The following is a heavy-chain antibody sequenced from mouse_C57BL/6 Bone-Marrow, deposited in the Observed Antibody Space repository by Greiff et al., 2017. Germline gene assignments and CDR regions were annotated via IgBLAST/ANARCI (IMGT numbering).Heavy chain of an antibody. CDR2: IYPGDGDT. Sequence: QVQLQQSGPELVKPGASVKISCKASGHAFSSSWMNWVKQRPGKGLEWIGRIYPGDGDTNYNGKFKGKATLTADKSSSAAYMHRGSLTSEDSAVCFCARSDLLWIFAYWGQGTLVTVSA. D-gene: IGHD2-1*01. CDR3: ARSDLLWIFAY. V-gene: IGHV1-82*01. CDR1: GHAFSSSW. J-gene: IGHJ3*01.